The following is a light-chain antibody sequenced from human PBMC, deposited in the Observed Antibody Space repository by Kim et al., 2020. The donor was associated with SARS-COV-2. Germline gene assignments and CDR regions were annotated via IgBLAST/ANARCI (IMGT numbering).Light chain of an antibody. Sequence: VSPGERATLSCGASQGVSSNSDWYQQRPGQAPRLLIYRASTRATGIPARCIGSGSGTDFTLTITTLQSEDFAVYYCQQFKNWPPVFGEGTRLEIK. CDR1: QGVSSN. CDR2: RAS. CDR3: QQFKNWPPV. J-gene: IGKJ5*01. V-gene: IGKV3-15*01.